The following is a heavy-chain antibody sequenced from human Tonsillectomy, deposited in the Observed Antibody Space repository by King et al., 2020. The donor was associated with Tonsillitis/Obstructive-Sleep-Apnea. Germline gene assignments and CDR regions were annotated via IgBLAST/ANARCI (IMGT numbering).Heavy chain of an antibody. CDR2: IKTDGSVT. CDR1: GITFSKYW. J-gene: IGHJ3*02. CDR3: ARDTNYVDSAIYYDVFDI. D-gene: IGHD3-10*01. Sequence: VQLVESGGGLVQPGESLTLSCAASGITFSKYWMTWVRQAPGKGLEWVANIKTDGSVTQYVDSVKGRFTISRDNAKNSLYLQMNNLRAADTAVYYCARDTNYVDSAIYYDVFDIWGQGTTFIFSS. V-gene: IGHV3-7*01.